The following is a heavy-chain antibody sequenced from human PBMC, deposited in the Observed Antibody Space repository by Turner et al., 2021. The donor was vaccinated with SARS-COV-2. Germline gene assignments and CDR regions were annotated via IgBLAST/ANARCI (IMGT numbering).Heavy chain of an antibody. CDR2: IYYSGST. CDR3: VSEVVITTSQKYYYYYAMDV. CDR1: GGSISSSSYY. D-gene: IGHD3-22*01. Sequence: QLQLQESGPGLVKPSETLSLTCTVSGGSISSSSYYWGWIRQPPGKGLEWIGSIYYSGSTYYNPSLKSRVTISVDTSKNQFSLKLSSVTAADTAVYYCVSEVVITTSQKYYYYYAMDVWGQGTTVTVSS. V-gene: IGHV4-39*01. J-gene: IGHJ6*02.